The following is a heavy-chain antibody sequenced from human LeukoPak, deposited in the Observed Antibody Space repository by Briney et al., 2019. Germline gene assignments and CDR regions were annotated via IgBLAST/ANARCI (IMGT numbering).Heavy chain of an antibody. CDR1: GFTFSSYA. J-gene: IGHJ4*02. CDR3: ANSRIRWQLDY. Sequence: GGSLRLSCAASGFTFSSYAMSWVRQAPGKGLEWVSAISGSGGSTYYADSVKGRFTISRDNTKNTLYLQMNSLRAEDTAVYYCANSRIRWQLDYWGQGTLVTVSS. CDR2: ISGSGGST. V-gene: IGHV3-23*01. D-gene: IGHD4-23*01.